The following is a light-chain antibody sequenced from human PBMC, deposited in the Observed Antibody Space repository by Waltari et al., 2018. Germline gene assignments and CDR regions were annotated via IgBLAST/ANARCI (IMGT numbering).Light chain of an antibody. CDR1: ISNLGSNY. CDR2: RNK. CDR3: ASWDDSHYV. Sequence: QSVLTQPPSASETPGQRGTISCSGSISNLGSNYLYWYQQVPGAAPRLLIYRNKQRPSGVPDRFSGSKFGTSASLAIDGLRSEDEAVYYCASWDDSHYVFGPGTKVTV. J-gene: IGLJ1*01. V-gene: IGLV1-47*01.